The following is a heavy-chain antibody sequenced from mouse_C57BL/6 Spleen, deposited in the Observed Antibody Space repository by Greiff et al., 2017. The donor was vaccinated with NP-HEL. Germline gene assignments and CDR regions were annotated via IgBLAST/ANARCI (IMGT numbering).Heavy chain of an antibody. CDR1: GYTFTSYW. CDR3: ARQNYDYDKRDFDV. CDR2: IDPSDSYT. J-gene: IGHJ1*03. V-gene: IGHV1-59*01. D-gene: IGHD2-4*01. Sequence: QVQLQQPGAELVRPGTSVKLSCKASGYTFTSYWMHWVKQRPGQGLEWIGVIDPSDSYTNYNQKFKGKATLTVDTSSSTAYMQLSSLTSEDSAVYYCARQNYDYDKRDFDVWGTGTTVTVSS.